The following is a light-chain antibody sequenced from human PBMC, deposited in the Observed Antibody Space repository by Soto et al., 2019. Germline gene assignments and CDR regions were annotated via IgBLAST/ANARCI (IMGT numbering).Light chain of an antibody. CDR3: QKFDSAPFT. V-gene: IGKV1-27*01. CDR2: AAS. CDR1: QGISNY. Sequence: DVQMTQSPSSLSASVGDSVTITCRASQGISNYLAWYQQRPGEVPKLLIYAASTLQSGVPSRFSGSGSGTDFTLTISSLQPEDVATYYCQKFDSAPFTFGPGTKVDIK. J-gene: IGKJ3*01.